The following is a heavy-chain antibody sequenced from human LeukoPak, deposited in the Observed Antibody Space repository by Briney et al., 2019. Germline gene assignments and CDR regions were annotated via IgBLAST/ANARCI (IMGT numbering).Heavy chain of an antibody. V-gene: IGHV4-39*01. D-gene: IGHD3-16*01. J-gene: IGHJ4*02. CDR1: GGSISGSDYY. CDR2: IYYSGST. CDR3: ARLFRGVGY. Sequence: SETLSLTCTVSGGSISGSDYYLGWIRQPPGKGLEWIGSIYYSGSTYYNSSLKSRVTISVDTSRNQFSLKLSSVTAADTALYYCARLFRGVGYWGQGTLVTVSS.